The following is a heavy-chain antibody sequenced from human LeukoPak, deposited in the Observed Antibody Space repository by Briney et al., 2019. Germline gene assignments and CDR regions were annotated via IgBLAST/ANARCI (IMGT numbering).Heavy chain of an antibody. CDR2: INSDGSST. V-gene: IGHV3-74*01. CDR1: GFTFSSYW. Sequence: GGSLRLSCAASGFTFSSYWMHWVRHAPGKGLVWVSRINSDGSSTSYADSVKGRFTISRDNAKNTQYLQMNSLRAEDTAVYYCARGPSTVTTPLAYWGQGTLVTVSS. D-gene: IGHD4-17*01. CDR3: ARGPSTVTTPLAY. J-gene: IGHJ4*02.